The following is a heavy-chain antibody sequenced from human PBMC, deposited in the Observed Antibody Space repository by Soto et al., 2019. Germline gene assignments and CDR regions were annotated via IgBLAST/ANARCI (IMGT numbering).Heavy chain of an antibody. V-gene: IGHV1-18*01. CDR2: ISGYNGKT. CDR3: ARGGSTSSSGFDY. CDR1: GYTFSSYD. D-gene: IGHD3-10*01. Sequence: ASVKVSCKASGYTFSSYDISWVLQAPGQGLEWMGWISGYNGKTNYAQKFQGRVTVNTDTYTSTAHMELTSLRYDDTAVYYCARGGSTSSSGFDYWGQGTPVTVSS. J-gene: IGHJ4*02.